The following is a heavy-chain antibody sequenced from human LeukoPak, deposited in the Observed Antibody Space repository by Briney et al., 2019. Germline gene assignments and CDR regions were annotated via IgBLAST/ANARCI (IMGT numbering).Heavy chain of an antibody. CDR2: ISGYNGNT. CDR3: ARGRTHRYYYDSSGYYGGAFDI. V-gene: IGHV1-18*04. CDR1: GYTFTSYH. Sequence: ASVKVSCKASGYTFTSYHMHWVRQAPGQGLEWMGWISGYNGNTKYAQKLQGRVTMTTDTSTSTAYMELRSLRSDDTAVYYCARGRTHRYYYDSSGYYGGAFDIWGQGTMVTVSS. J-gene: IGHJ3*02. D-gene: IGHD3-22*01.